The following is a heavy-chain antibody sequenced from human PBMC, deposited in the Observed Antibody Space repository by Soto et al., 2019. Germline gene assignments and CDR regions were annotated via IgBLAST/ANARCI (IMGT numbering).Heavy chain of an antibody. CDR1: GFTFDDYA. CDR3: AKGGVLRYFDRSPGQRDYFDY. J-gene: IGHJ4*02. V-gene: IGHV3-9*01. CDR2: ISWNSGSI. D-gene: IGHD3-9*01. Sequence: EVQLVESGGGLVQPGRSLRLSCAASGFTFDDYAMHWVRQAPGKGLEWVSGISWNSGSIGYADSVKGRFTISRDNAKNSLYLQMNSLRAEDTALYYCAKGGVLRYFDRSPGQRDYFDYWGQGTLVTVSS.